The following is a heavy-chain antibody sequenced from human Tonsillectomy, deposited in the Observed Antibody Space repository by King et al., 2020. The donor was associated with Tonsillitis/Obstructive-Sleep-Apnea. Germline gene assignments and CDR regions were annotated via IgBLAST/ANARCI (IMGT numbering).Heavy chain of an antibody. Sequence: VQLQQWGAGLLKPSETLSLTCAVYGWSFSGYYWSWIRQPPGKGLEWIWEINHSGSTNYNPSLKSRVTISVDTSKNQFSLKLSSVTAADTAVYYCARGDFVVVVAASNYYYYMDVWGKGTTVTVSS. CDR1: GWSFSGYY. D-gene: IGHD2-15*01. V-gene: IGHV4-34*01. CDR3: ARGDFVVVVAASNYYYYMDV. CDR2: INHSGST. J-gene: IGHJ6*03.